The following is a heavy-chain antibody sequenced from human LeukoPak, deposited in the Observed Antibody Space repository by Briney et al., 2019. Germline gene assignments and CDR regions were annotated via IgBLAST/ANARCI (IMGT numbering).Heavy chain of an antibody. CDR1: GFTFSSYS. CDR2: ISSSSSNI. J-gene: IGHJ4*02. CDR3: ARCTTGRTFGSLREIKRSREIDY. Sequence: GGSLRLSCAASGFTFSSYSMNWVRQAPGKGLEWVSSISSSSSNIYYADSVKGRFTISRDNAKNSLYLQMNSLRVEDTAVYYCARCTTGRTFGSLREIKRSREIDYWGQGALVTVSS. D-gene: IGHD1-1*01. V-gene: IGHV3-21*01.